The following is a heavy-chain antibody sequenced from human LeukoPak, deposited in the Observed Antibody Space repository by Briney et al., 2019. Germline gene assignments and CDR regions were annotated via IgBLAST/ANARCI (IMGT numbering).Heavy chain of an antibody. V-gene: IGHV3-30*02. CDR1: GFIFRTYG. CDR2: IRYDGSNK. Sequence: GGSLRLSCAASGFIFRTYGIHWVRQAPGRGLEWVAFIRYDGSNKYYADSVKGRFTISRDNSKNTLYLQMNSLRAEDKAVYYCAKEGDILTGSYYFDYWGQGTLVTVSS. CDR3: AKEGDILTGSYYFDY. D-gene: IGHD3-9*01. J-gene: IGHJ4*02.